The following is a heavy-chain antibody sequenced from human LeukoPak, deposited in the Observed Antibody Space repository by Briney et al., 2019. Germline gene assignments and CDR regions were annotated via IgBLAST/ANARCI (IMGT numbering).Heavy chain of an antibody. CDR2: ISYDGSNK. J-gene: IGHJ5*02. Sequence: GGSLRLSCAASGFTFSSCAMHWVRQAPGKGLEWVAAISYDGSNKYYADSVKGRFTNSRDNSKNTLYLKMNSLRAEATAVYYCARSQLELRRNWFDPWGQGTLVTVSS. CDR3: ARSQLELRRNWFDP. V-gene: IGHV3-30*01. D-gene: IGHD1-1*01. CDR1: GFTFSSCA.